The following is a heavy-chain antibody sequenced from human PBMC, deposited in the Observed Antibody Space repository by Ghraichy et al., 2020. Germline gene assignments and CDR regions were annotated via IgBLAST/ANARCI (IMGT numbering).Heavy chain of an antibody. V-gene: IGHV3-23*01. CDR2: IGWGGDI. CDR1: GFTFSTYG. CDR3: AKVPPGKYLDY. Sequence: GGSLRLSCAASGFTFSTYGMGWVRQAPGKGLEWVSVIGWGGDIYYADSVKGRFTISRDNSKNTLHLQMNSLRADDTAVYYCAKVPPGKYLDYWGQGTLVTVSS. J-gene: IGHJ4*02. D-gene: IGHD4-23*01.